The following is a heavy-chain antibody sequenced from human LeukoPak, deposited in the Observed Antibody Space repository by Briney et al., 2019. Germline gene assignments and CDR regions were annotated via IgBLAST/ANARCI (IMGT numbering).Heavy chain of an antibody. Sequence: RSGGSLRLSCAASGFTFSNYGMHWVRQAPGKGLEWVSGINWNGGSTGYADSVKGRFTISRDNAKNSLYLQMNSLRAEDTALYYCARSLPIAISGSRYYYYYYMDVWGKGTTVTVSS. J-gene: IGHJ6*03. V-gene: IGHV3-20*04. CDR1: GFTFSNYG. CDR2: INWNGGST. CDR3: ARSLPIAISGSRYYYYYYMDV. D-gene: IGHD1-26*01.